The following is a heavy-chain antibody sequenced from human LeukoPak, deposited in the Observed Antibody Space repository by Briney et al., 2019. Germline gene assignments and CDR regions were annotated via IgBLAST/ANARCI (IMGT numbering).Heavy chain of an antibody. CDR2: IYYSGST. CDR1: GGTISSYY. D-gene: IGHD3-10*01. J-gene: IGHJ4*02. CDR3: ARRVDGSGPHDH. V-gene: IGHV4-39*01. Sequence: PSETLSLTCTVSGGTISSYYWNWIRQPPGKGLEWIGSIYYSGSTYYNPSLKSRVTISVDTSKNQCSLKLSSVTAADTAVYYCARRVDGSGPHDHWGQGTLVTVSS.